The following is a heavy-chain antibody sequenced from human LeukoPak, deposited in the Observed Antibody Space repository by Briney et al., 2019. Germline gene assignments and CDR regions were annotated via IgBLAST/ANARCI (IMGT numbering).Heavy chain of an antibody. CDR1: GFTFSSYA. CDR2: ISGSGGST. J-gene: IGHJ4*02. CDR3: AKRGDFWSGSLWYFDY. D-gene: IGHD3-3*01. Sequence: GGSLRLSCAPSGFTFSSYAMSWVRQAPGKGLEWVSGISGSGGSTYYADSVKGRFTISRDNSKNTLYLQMNSLRAEDTAVYYCAKRGDFWSGSLWYFDYWGQGTLVTVSS. V-gene: IGHV3-23*01.